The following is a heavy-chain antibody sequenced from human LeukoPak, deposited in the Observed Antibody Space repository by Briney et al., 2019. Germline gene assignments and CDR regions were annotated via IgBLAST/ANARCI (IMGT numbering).Heavy chain of an antibody. J-gene: IGHJ4*02. Sequence: PSETLSLTCTVSGGSISSSSYYWGWIRQPPGKGLEWIGSIYYSGSTNYNPSLKSRVTISVDTSKNQFSLKLSSVTAADTAVYYCARDLHDSSGPVDYWGQGTLVTVSS. CDR3: ARDLHDSSGPVDY. CDR1: GGSISSSSYY. CDR2: IYYSGST. V-gene: IGHV4-39*07. D-gene: IGHD3-22*01.